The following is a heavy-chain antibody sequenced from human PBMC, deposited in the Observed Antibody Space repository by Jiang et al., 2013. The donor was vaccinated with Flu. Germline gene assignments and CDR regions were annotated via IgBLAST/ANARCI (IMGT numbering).Heavy chain of an antibody. CDR2: ISSSSSYI. V-gene: IGHV3-21*01. CDR3: ATTPPWAY. Sequence: SISSSSSYIYYADSVKGRFTISRDNAKNSLYLQMNSLRAEDTAVYYCATTPPWAYWGQGTLVTVSS. D-gene: IGHD7-27*01. J-gene: IGHJ4*02.